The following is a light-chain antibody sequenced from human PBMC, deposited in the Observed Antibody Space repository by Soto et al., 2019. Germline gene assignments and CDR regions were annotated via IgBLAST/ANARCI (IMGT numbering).Light chain of an antibody. CDR3: SSYTSSSTQV. CDR1: SNDIGGYNL. Sequence: QSALTQPASVSGSPGQSITISCTGTSNDIGGYNLVSWYQQHPGKAPKLIIYEANKRPSGVSDRFSGSRSGTTASLTISALQAEDEADYSCSSYTSSSTQVFGGGTKLTVL. J-gene: IGLJ2*01. V-gene: IGLV2-14*02. CDR2: EAN.